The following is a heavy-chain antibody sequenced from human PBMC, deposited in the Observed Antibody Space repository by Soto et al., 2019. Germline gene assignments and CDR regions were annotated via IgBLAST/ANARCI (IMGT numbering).Heavy chain of an antibody. V-gene: IGHV1-3*01. J-gene: IGHJ3*02. D-gene: IGHD2-21*02. Sequence: ASVKVSCKASGYTFTSYAMHWVRQAPGQRLEWMGWINAGNGNTKYSQKFQGRVTITRDTSASTAYMELSSLRSEDTAVYYCARAYLGIVVGTAIPGGWADAFDIWGQGTMVTVSS. CDR2: INAGNGNT. CDR3: ARAYLGIVVGTAIPGGWADAFDI. CDR1: GYTFTSYA.